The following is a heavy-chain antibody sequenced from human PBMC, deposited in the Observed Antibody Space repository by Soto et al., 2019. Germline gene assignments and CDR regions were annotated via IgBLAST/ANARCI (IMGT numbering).Heavy chain of an antibody. CDR3: ARDLDYYGSGSHYYYGMGV. V-gene: IGHV1-69*13. Sequence: SVKVSCKASGGTFSRYAFSWVRQAPGQGLEWMGGIVPIYGTRGFAQKFQGRLTITADEPTRTAYMELSSLRSEDTAVYYCARDLDYYGSGSHYYYGMGVWGQGTTVTVS. CDR1: GGTFSRYA. CDR2: IVPIYGTR. J-gene: IGHJ6*02. D-gene: IGHD3-10*01.